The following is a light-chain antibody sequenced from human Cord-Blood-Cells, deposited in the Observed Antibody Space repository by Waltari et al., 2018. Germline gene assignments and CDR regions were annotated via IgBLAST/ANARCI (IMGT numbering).Light chain of an antibody. J-gene: IGKJ2*01. V-gene: IGKV3-20*01. CDR3: QQYGSSPT. CDR1: QSVSSSY. Sequence: VLTQSPGTLSLSLGERATLSCRASQSVSSSYLAWYQQKPGQAPRLLIYGASSRATGIPDRFSGSGSGTDFTLTISRLEPEDFAVYYCQQYGSSPTFGQGTKLEIK. CDR2: GAS.